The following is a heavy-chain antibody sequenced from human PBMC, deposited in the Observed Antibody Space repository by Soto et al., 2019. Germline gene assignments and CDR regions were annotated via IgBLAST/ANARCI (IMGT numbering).Heavy chain of an antibody. CDR2: ISSNGGST. J-gene: IGHJ6*03. CDR3: ARGRFSYYYMDV. CDR1: GFTFSSYA. V-gene: IGHV3-64*01. Sequence: GGSLRLSCAASGFTFSSYAMHWVRQAPGKGLEYVSAISSNGGSTYYANSVKGRFTISRDNSKNTLYLQMGSLRAEDMAVYYCARGRFSYYYMDVWGKGTTVTVSS.